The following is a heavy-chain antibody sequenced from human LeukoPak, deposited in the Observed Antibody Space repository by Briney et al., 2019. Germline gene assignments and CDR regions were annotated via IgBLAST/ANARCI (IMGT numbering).Heavy chain of an antibody. CDR2: ISGSGGST. Sequence: SGGSLRLSCAASGFTFSSYAMSWVRQAPGKGLEWVSAISGSGGSTYYADSVKGRFTISRDNSKNTLYLQMNSLRAEDTAVYYCAKDSGSRYGMDVWGQGTTVTVSS. CDR1: GFTFSSYA. CDR3: AKDSGSRYGMDV. V-gene: IGHV3-23*01. J-gene: IGHJ6*02.